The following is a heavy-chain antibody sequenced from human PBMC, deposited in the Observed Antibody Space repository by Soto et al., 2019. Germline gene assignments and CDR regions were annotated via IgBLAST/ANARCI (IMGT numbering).Heavy chain of an antibody. J-gene: IGHJ4*02. D-gene: IGHD4-17*01. V-gene: IGHV1-69*02. CDR3: ARATVTTQPSDY. CDR1: GGTFSSYT. Sequence: QVQLVQSGAEVKKPGSSVKVSCKASGGTFSSYTISWVRQAPGQGLEWMGRIIPILGIANYAQKFQGRVTITADKSTNTAYMELSSLRSEDTVVYYCARATVTTQPSDYWGQGTLVTVSS. CDR2: IIPILGIA.